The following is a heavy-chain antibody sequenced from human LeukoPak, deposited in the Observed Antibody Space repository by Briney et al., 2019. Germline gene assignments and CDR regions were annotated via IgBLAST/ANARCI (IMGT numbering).Heavy chain of an antibody. CDR2: IIPIFGTA. J-gene: IGHJ4*02. D-gene: IGHD6-13*01. CDR1: GGTFSSYA. Sequence: ASVKVACKASGGTFSSYAISWVRQAPGQGLEWMGGIIPIFGTANYAQKFQGRVTITADESTSTAYMELSSLRSEDAAVYYCARVSSSWYVLIYWGQGTLVTVSS. CDR3: ARVSSSWYVLIY. V-gene: IGHV1-69*13.